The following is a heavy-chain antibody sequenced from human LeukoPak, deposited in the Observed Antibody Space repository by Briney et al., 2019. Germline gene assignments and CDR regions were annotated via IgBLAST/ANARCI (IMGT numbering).Heavy chain of an antibody. CDR1: GYSISNGYY. J-gene: IGHJ3*02. D-gene: IGHD4-17*01. V-gene: IGHV4-38-2*02. CDR3: ARDLVTVTKGFDI. Sequence: PSETLSLTCSVSGYSISNGYYWGWIRQPPGKGLEWIGSTSHSGDTYYNPSLTSRVTMSVDASKNQFSLKLSSVTAADTAVYYCARDLVTVTKGFDIWGQGTMVSVSS. CDR2: TSHSGDT.